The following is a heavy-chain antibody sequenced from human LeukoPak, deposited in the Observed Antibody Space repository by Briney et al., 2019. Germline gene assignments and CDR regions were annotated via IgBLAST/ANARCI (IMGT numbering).Heavy chain of an antibody. CDR2: ISGSGGST. CDR3: AKDGVVVPAVYFDY. CDR1: GFTLSSYA. V-gene: IGHV3-23*01. Sequence: PGGSLRLSCAASGFTLSSYAMSWVRQAPGKGLEWVSAISGSGGSTYYADSVKGRFTISRDNSKNTLYLQMNSLRAEDTAVYYCAKDGVVVPAVYFDYWGQGTLVTVSS. D-gene: IGHD2-2*01. J-gene: IGHJ4*02.